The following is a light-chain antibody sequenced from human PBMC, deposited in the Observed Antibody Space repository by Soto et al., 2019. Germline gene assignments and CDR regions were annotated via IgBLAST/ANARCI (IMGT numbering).Light chain of an antibody. CDR3: QQLNTHPYT. CDR2: AAS. J-gene: IGKJ2*01. CDR1: QGISSF. Sequence: DIQLTQSPSFLSAAVGDRVTLTCRASQGISSFLAWYQQKAGKAPKLLISAASTLQSGVPSRLSGSGSGTEFTLTISSLQTEDFATYYCQQLNTHPYTFGQGTKLEIK. V-gene: IGKV1-9*01.